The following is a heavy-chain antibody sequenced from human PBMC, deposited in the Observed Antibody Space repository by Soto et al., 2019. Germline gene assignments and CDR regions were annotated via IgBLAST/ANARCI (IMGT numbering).Heavy chain of an antibody. D-gene: IGHD4-17*01. CDR1: GGSISSSSYY. CDR3: ARLALGGLTTVTRTSLDI. V-gene: IGHV4-39*01. Sequence: QLQLQESGPGLVKPSETLSLTCTVSGGSISSSSYYWGWIRQPPGKGLEWIGSIYYSGSTYYNPSLKSRVTISVDTSKNQFSLKLSSVTAADTAVYYCARLALGGLTTVTRTSLDIWGQGTMVTVSS. CDR2: IYYSGST. J-gene: IGHJ3*02.